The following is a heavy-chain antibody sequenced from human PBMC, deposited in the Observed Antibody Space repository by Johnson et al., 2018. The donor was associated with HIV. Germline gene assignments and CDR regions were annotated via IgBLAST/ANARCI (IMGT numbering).Heavy chain of an antibody. CDR3: AKASGNGYYVDAFDI. Sequence: QVQLVESGGGLLKPGGSLRLSCAASGFNFSNYGIHWVRQAPGKGLEWVAFIRYDGSNKYYADSMKCRFTISRDNSKNTLYMQMNSLRAEDTAVYYCAKASGNGYYVDAFDIWGQGTMVTVSS. V-gene: IGHV3-30*02. J-gene: IGHJ3*02. D-gene: IGHD3-3*01. CDR2: IRYDGSNK. CDR1: GFNFSNYG.